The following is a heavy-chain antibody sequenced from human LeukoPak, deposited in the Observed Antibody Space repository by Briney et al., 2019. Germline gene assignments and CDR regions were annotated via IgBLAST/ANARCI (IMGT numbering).Heavy chain of an antibody. V-gene: IGHV3-30*18. CDR1: GFTFSSYG. D-gene: IGHD1-26*01. Sequence: GGSLRHSCAASGFTFSSYGMHWVRQAPGKGLEWVAVISYDGSNKYYADSVKGRFTISRDNSKNTLYLQMNSLRAEDTAVYYCAKDLRVWGATAPFDYWGQGTLVTVSS. CDR3: AKDLRVWGATAPFDY. J-gene: IGHJ4*02. CDR2: ISYDGSNK.